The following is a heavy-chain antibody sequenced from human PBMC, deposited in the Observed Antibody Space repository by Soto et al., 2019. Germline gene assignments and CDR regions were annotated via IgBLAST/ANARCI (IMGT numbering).Heavy chain of an antibody. CDR3: ARQSRSFDY. J-gene: IGHJ4*02. CDR2: IYYSGST. CDR1: GGSISSSSYY. V-gene: IGHV4-39*01. Sequence: SETLSLTCTVSGGSISSSSYYWGWIRQPPGKGLEWIGSIYYSGSTYYNPSLKSRVTISVDTSKNQFSLKLGSVTAADTAVYYCARQSRSFDYWGQGTLVTVSS.